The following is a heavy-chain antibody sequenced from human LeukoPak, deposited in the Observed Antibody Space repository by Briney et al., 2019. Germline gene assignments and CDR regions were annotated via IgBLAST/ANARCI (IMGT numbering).Heavy chain of an antibody. CDR3: AREEAYCAGDCSPA. CDR2: ITISSTYI. Sequence: GGSLRLSCAASGFTFRSYAMSWVRQAPGKGLEWVSCITISSTYIDYADSVKGRFTISRDNAKNSLYLQMNSLTAEDTAVYYCAREEAYCAGDCSPAWGQGTLVTVSS. V-gene: IGHV3-21*01. J-gene: IGHJ5*02. D-gene: IGHD2-21*02. CDR1: GFTFRSYA.